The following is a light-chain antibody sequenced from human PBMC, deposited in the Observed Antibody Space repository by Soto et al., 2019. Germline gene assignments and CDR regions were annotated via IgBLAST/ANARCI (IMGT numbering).Light chain of an antibody. Sequence: QSALTQPASVSGSPGQSITISCAGTSSDVGGYNYVSWYQQHPDKAPKLMIYEVSRRPSGVSNRFSGSKSGNTASLTISGLQAEDEADYYCSSYTSSSTDVFGTGIKLTVL. V-gene: IGLV2-14*01. CDR1: SSDVGGYNY. J-gene: IGLJ1*01. CDR3: SSYTSSSTDV. CDR2: EVS.